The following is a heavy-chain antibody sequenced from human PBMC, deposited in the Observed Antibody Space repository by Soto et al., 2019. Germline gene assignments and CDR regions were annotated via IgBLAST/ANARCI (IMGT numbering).Heavy chain of an antibody. CDR3: ARSLGGSNVNFDD. D-gene: IGHD3-10*01. CDR2: MNPDSGHT. Sequence: QVQLVQSGAEVRTPGASVKVSCKAPGYTFTSYDINWVRQATGQGPEWMGWMNPDSGHTGYVRKFQGRVTMTRNTATSTAYMELSSLRSEDTAVYYCARSLGGSNVNFDDWGQGTLVTVSS. J-gene: IGHJ4*02. V-gene: IGHV1-8*01. CDR1: GYTFTSYD.